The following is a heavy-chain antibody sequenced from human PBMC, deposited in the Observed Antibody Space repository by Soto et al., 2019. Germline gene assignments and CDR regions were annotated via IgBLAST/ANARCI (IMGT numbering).Heavy chain of an antibody. CDR3: TLGSWSGEVFDI. Sequence: QVQLVQSGAEVKKPGSSVKVSCKDSGGTFSTYRMFWVRQAPGQGLEWMGRIIPMLGIRNYAQRFQDRVTINADKSTATDHMELSSLRSEDTALYYCTLGSWSGEVFDIWGQGTMVTVSS. V-gene: IGHV1-69*02. D-gene: IGHD2-21*01. CDR1: GGTFSTYR. J-gene: IGHJ3*02. CDR2: IIPMLGIR.